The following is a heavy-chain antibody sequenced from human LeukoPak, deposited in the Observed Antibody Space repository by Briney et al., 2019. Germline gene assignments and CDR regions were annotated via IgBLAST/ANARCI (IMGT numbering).Heavy chain of an antibody. V-gene: IGHV3-30-3*01. Sequence: GGSLRLSCAASGFTFSNYAMHCVRQAPGKGLEWVAVISYDGSNKYYADSVKGRFTISRDNSKNTLYLQMSGLRAEDTAVYYCARALGYYYYFDYWGQGTLVPVSS. CDR3: ARALGYYYYFDY. CDR1: GFTFSNYA. J-gene: IGHJ4*02. D-gene: IGHD3-10*01. CDR2: ISYDGSNK.